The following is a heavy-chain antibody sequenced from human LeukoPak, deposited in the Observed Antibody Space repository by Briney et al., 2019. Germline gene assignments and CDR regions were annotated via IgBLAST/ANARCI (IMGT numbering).Heavy chain of an antibody. CDR1: GFSLSASGVG. CDR3: AHRRADGYDSRFGDFDY. J-gene: IGHJ4*02. CDR2: IYWNDDK. D-gene: IGHD5-12*01. V-gene: IGHV2-5*01. Sequence: SGPTLVNPTQTLTLTCTFSGFSLSASGVGVGWIRQPPGKALEWLALIYWNDDKRYSPSLKSRLTITKDTSKNQVVLTMTNMDPVDTATYYCAHRRADGYDSRFGDFDYWGQGTLVTVSS.